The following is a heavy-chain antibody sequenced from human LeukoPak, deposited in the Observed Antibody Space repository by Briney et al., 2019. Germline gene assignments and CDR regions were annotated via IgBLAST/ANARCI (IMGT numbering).Heavy chain of an antibody. J-gene: IGHJ5*02. CDR2: INPSGGST. V-gene: IGHV1-46*01. CDR1: GYTFTSYY. D-gene: IGHD3-22*01. Sequence: ASVKVSCKASGYTFTSYYMHWVRQAPGQGLEWMGIINPSGGSTSYAQEFQGRVTMTRDASTSTVYMELSSLRSEDTAVYYCARDSLIRYYYDSSGYYWFDPWGQGTLVTVSP. CDR3: ARDSLIRYYYDSSGYYWFDP.